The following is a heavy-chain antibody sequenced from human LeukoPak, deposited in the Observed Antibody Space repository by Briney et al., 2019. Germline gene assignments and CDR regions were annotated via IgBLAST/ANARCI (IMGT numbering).Heavy chain of an antibody. Sequence: GASVKVSCKASGGTFSSYAISWVRQAPGQGLEWMGRIIPILGIANYAQKFQGRVTITADKSTSTVYMELSSLRSEDTAVYYCARDGGNSHCFDPWGQGTLVTVSS. D-gene: IGHD4-23*01. CDR2: IIPILGIA. CDR1: GGTFSSYA. CDR3: ARDGGNSHCFDP. V-gene: IGHV1-69*04. J-gene: IGHJ5*02.